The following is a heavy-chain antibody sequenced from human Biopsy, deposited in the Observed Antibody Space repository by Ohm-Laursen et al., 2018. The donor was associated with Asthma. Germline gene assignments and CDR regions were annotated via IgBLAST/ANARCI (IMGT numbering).Heavy chain of an antibody. Sequence: VASVKVSCKAPGGTFSNFAISWVRQAPGQGLEWLGGIMTVFGTTNYPQKFQGRVTITADESTSTAYMEVTSPRSEDTDIYYCARRQVGYSSGWSLLLKKIYYSGMDVWGQGTAVTVSS. CDR1: GGTFSNFA. CDR3: ARRQVGYSSGWSLLLKKIYYSGMDV. D-gene: IGHD6-19*01. J-gene: IGHJ6*02. CDR2: IMTVFGTT. V-gene: IGHV1-69*13.